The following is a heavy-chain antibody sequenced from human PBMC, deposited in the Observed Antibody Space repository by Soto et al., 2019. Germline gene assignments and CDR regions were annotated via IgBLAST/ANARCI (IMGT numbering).Heavy chain of an antibody. Sequence: EVQLVESGGGLVQPGRSLRLSCAASGFTFDDYAMHWVRQVPGKGLEWVSCISWNSGRIGYADSVKGRVTITRDNAKNALYLQMNSLSAEDTALYYCAKGAITIFGVVSAHFDYWGQGTLVTVSS. V-gene: IGHV3-9*01. CDR3: AKGAITIFGVVSAHFDY. J-gene: IGHJ4*02. D-gene: IGHD3-3*01. CDR2: ISWNSGRI. CDR1: GFTFDDYA.